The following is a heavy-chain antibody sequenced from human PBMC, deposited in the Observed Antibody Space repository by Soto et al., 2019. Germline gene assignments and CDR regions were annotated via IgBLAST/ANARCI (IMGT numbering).Heavy chain of an antibody. CDR3: SHKALRRYFDL. D-gene: IGHD3-3*02. J-gene: IGHJ2*01. CDR2: IYWDDDR. CDR1: GFSLSTSGVG. Sequence: QITLKESGPTLVKPTQTLTLTCTFSGFSLSTSGVGVGWIRKPPGKALEWLSLIYWDDDRRYSPSLKSRITITKNTCKNRVVLTMTIMDLVDTATYYCSHKALRRYFDLWGRGTLVTDSS. V-gene: IGHV2-5*02.